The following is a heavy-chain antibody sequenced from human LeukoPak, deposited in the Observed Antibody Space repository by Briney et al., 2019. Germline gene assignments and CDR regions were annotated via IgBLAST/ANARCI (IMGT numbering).Heavy chain of an antibody. J-gene: IGHJ5*02. V-gene: IGHV6-1*01. CDR3: ARGGTLAEGWLDP. CDR2: TYYRSEYYN. D-gene: IGHD3-16*01. CDR1: GDSVSSNSAA. Sequence: SQTLSLTCAISGDSVSSNSAAWNWIRQSPSRGLEWLGRTYYRSEYYNEYAVSVKSRITINPDTYKNQFSLQLNSVTPEDTAVYYCARGGTLAEGWLDPWGQGTLVTVSS.